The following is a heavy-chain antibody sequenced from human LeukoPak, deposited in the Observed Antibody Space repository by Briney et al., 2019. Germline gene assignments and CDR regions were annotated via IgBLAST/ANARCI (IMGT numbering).Heavy chain of an antibody. V-gene: IGHV3-21*01. Sequence: GGSLRLSCAASGFTFSSYSMNWVRQAPGKGLEWVSSISSSSSYIYYADSVKGRLTISRDNAKNSLYLQMNSLRAEDTAVYYCASIIGGYSYGFDYWGQGTLVTVSS. D-gene: IGHD5-18*01. CDR1: GFTFSSYS. J-gene: IGHJ4*02. CDR3: ASIIGGYSYGFDY. CDR2: ISSSSSYI.